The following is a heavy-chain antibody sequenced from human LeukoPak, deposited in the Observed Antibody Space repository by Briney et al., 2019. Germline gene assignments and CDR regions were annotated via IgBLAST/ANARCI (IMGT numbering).Heavy chain of an antibody. Sequence: SETLSLTCTVSGASVSGSPYYWGWIRQPPGKGLEWIGSIYSSGSTYYNPSLKSRVTISVDTSKNQFSLKLNSVTAADTAVYYCARKGSGSYYHYYYYYMDVWGKGTTVTISS. V-gene: IGHV4-39*07. CDR3: ARKGSGSYYHYYYYYMDV. CDR2: IYSSGST. J-gene: IGHJ6*03. CDR1: GASVSGSPYY. D-gene: IGHD3-10*01.